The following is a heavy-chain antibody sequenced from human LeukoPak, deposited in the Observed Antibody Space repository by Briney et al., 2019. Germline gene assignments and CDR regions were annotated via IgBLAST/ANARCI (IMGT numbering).Heavy chain of an antibody. CDR2: IYTSGST. CDR3: AREAEQWLVGGFDP. CDR1: GGSISSGSYY. V-gene: IGHV4-61*02. Sequence: PSETLSLTCTVSGGSISSGSYYWSWIRQPAGKGLEWIGRIYTSGSTNYNPSLKSRVTISVDTSKNQFSLKLSSVTAADTAVYCCAREAEQWLVGGFDPWGQGTLVTVSS. J-gene: IGHJ5*02. D-gene: IGHD6-19*01.